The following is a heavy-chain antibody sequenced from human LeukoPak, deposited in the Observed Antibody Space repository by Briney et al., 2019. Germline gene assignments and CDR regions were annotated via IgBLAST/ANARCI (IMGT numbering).Heavy chain of an antibody. CDR3: ARQSAYDSSGYSA. CDR1: GGSFSGYY. V-gene: IGHV4-34*01. CDR2: INHSGNT. Sequence: SETLSLTCAVYGGSFSGYYWSWIRQPPGKGLEWIGEINHSGNTNYNPSLKSRVTISVDTSKNQFSLKLSSVTAADTAVYYCARQSAYDSSGYSAWGQGTMVTVSS. J-gene: IGHJ3*01. D-gene: IGHD3-22*01.